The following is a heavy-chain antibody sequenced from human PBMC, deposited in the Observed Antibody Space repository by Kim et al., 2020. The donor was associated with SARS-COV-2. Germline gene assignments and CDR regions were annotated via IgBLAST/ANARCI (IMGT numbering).Heavy chain of an antibody. J-gene: IGHJ3*02. CDR3: AKDFYWANSGAGAFYM. D-gene: IGHD2-15*01. Sequence: GGSLRLSCAASGFTFSSFAMNWVRQAPGKGLEWVSGISGSGGSTYYADSVKGRFTFSRDNSKNTLYLQMNSLRAEDTAVYYCAKDFYWANSGAGAFYMWGQGTMV. CDR1: GFTFSSFA. CDR2: ISGSGGST. V-gene: IGHV3-23*01.